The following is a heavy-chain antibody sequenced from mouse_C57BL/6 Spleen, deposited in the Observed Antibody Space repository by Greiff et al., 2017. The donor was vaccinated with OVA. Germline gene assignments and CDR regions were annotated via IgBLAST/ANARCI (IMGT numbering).Heavy chain of an antibody. Sequence: QVQLQQSGAELARPGASVKLSCKASGYTFTSYGISWVKQRTGPGLEWIGEISPRSGNTYYNEKFKGKATLTADKSSSTAYMELRSLTSEDSAVYFCAKGGGYVSFAYWGQGTLVTVSA. CDR3: AKGGGYVSFAY. V-gene: IGHV1-81*01. CDR2: ISPRSGNT. J-gene: IGHJ3*01. D-gene: IGHD2-2*01. CDR1: GYTFTSYG.